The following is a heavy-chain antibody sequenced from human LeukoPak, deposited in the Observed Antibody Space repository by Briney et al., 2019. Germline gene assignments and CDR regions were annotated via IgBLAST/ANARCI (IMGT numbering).Heavy chain of an antibody. CDR2: INHSGST. CDR3: ARGGVVMIVVAPHLY. J-gene: IGHJ4*02. D-gene: IGHD3-22*01. CDR1: GGSFSGYY. Sequence: SETLSLTCAVYGGSFSGYYWSWIRQPPGKGLEWIGEINHSGSTNYNPSLKSRVTISVDTSKNQFSLKLSSVTAADTAVYYCARGGVVMIVVAPHLYWGQGTLVTVSS. V-gene: IGHV4-34*01.